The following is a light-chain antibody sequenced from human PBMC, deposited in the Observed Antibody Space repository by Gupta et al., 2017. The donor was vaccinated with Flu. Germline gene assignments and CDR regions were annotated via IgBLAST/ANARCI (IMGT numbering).Light chain of an antibody. CDR2: GAS. CDR3: QQYNQWLT. CDR1: EDVNIK. Sequence: EIILMQSPATLSVSPGERVTLSCRASEDVNIKLVWYRQKPGQAPRLLISGASTRATGISDRFRGSGSGTDFTLTITSLQSEDFAVYFCQQYNQWLTFGGGTKVEIK. J-gene: IGKJ4*01. V-gene: IGKV3-15*01.